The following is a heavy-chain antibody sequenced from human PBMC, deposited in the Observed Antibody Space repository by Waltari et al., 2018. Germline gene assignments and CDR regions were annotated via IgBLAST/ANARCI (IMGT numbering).Heavy chain of an antibody. J-gene: IGHJ4*02. Sequence: QVQLVESGGGVVQPGRSLRLSCVVSGFTFSSHNMHWVRQSPGKGLEWVAEIWDDGSKENYVDSVKGRFRISGDNSKNTVYLQLDRVSADDTAVYFCARGRYSSSSYIDYWGRGTLVTVSS. CDR3: ARGRYSSSSYIDY. CDR2: IWDDGSKE. CDR1: GFTFSSHN. V-gene: IGHV3-33*01. D-gene: IGHD6-6*01.